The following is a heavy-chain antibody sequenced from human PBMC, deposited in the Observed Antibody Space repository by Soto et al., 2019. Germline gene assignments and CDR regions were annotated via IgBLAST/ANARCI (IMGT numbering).Heavy chain of an antibody. V-gene: IGHV3-74*01. J-gene: IGHJ6*03. Sequence: PGGSLRLSCAASEFTFSDYWMHWVRQAPGKGLVWVSRINSDGTRTNYADSVKGRFTISRDNAENTLYLQMNSLTAEDTAVYYCARVAVGYYYMDVWGKGTTVTVSS. CDR2: INSDGTRT. CDR3: ARVAVGYYYMDV. CDR1: EFTFSDYW.